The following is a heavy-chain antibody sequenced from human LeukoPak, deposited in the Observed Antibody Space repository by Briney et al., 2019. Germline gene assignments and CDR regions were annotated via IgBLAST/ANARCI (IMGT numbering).Heavy chain of an antibody. D-gene: IGHD4-11*01. J-gene: IGHJ6*03. Sequence: SETLSLTCTVSGGSISSHYWSWIRQPPGKGLEWLGYIYYSGSTNYNPSLKSRVTISVDTSKNQFSLKLSSVTAADTAVYYCASDKADYSNYNYYYYMDVWGKGTTVTVSS. CDR3: ASDKADYSNYNYYYYMDV. CDR2: IYYSGST. CDR1: GGSISSHY. V-gene: IGHV4-59*11.